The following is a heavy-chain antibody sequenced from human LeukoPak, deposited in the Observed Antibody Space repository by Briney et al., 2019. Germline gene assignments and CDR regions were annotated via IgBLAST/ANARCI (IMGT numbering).Heavy chain of an antibody. J-gene: IGHJ6*03. CDR3: ARDGNRDGDMDV. D-gene: IGHD1-1*01. Sequence: GGSLRLSCAASGFTFSSHGMNWVRQAPGKGLEWVAYISSSSSLIYYAGSVKGRFTVSRDSAKRSLYLQMNSLRAEDTAVYYCARDGNRDGDMDVWGKGTTVTVSS. V-gene: IGHV3-48*01. CDR2: ISSSSSLI. CDR1: GFTFSSHG.